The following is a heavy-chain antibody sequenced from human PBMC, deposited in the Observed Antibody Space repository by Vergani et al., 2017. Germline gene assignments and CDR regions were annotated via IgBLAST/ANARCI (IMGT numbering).Heavy chain of an antibody. J-gene: IGHJ4*02. D-gene: IGHD1-26*01. Sequence: EVQLVESGGLVVQPGGSLRLSCAASGFTFDDYTMHWVRQDPGKGLEWVSLISWDGRTTYYADSVKGRFTISRDNSKNSLYLQMNSLRTEDTALYYCAKIGGGAQIDYWGQGTLVTVS. CDR2: ISWDGRTT. CDR1: GFTFDDYT. V-gene: IGHV3-43*01. CDR3: AKIGGGAQIDY.